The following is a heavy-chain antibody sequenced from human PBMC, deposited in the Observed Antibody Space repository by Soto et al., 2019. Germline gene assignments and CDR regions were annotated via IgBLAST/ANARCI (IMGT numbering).Heavy chain of an antibody. J-gene: IGHJ4*02. Sequence: EVQLVESGGGLVKPGGSLRLSCAASGFTFSSYSMNWVRQAPGKGLEWVSSISSSSSYIYYADSVKGRFTIARDNAKKSLYLQMNSLRAEDRAVYYCARDPYLWFGDEGVAVPTGGGQGTLVTVSS. D-gene: IGHD3-10*01. CDR3: ARDPYLWFGDEGVAVPTG. CDR2: ISSSSSYI. V-gene: IGHV3-21*01. CDR1: GFTFSSYS.